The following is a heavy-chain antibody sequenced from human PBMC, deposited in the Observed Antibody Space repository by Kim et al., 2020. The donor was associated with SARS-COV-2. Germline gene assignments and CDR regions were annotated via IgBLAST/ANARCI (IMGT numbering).Heavy chain of an antibody. CDR3: AAGYGGYARGDYGMDV. Sequence: GGSLRLSCAASGFTFDDYTMHWVRQAPGKGLEWVSLISWDGGSTYYADSVKGRFTISRDNSKNSLYLQMNSLRTEDTALYYCAAGYGGYARGDYGMDVWGQGTTVTVSS. CDR2: ISWDGGST. D-gene: IGHD5-12*01. V-gene: IGHV3-43*01. CDR1: GFTFDDYT. J-gene: IGHJ6*02.